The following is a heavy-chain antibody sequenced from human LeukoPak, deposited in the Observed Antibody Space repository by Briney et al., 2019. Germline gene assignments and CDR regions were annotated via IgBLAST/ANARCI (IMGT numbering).Heavy chain of an antibody. CDR3: AKDSQWLVIQH. D-gene: IGHD6-19*01. Sequence: GGSLRLSCAASGFTFSSYGMHWVRQAPGKGLEWVAVISYDGSNKYYADSVKGRFTISRDNAKNTLYLQMNSLRAEDTAVYYCAKDSQWLVIQHWGEETVV. CDR2: ISYDGSNK. J-gene: IGHJ4*02. CDR1: GFTFSSYG. V-gene: IGHV3-30*18.